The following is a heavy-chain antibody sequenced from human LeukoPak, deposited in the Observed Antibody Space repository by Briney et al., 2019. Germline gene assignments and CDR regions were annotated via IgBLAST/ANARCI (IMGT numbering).Heavy chain of an antibody. Sequence: GGSLRLSCAASGFTFSGHGLHWVRQAPGKGLEWVAAISYDGNNKYYADSVKGRFTISRDNSKNTLFLQIHSLRAEDTALYYCTTDISLFDYWGQGTLVTVSS. CDR3: TTDISLFDY. CDR1: GFTFSGHG. J-gene: IGHJ4*02. V-gene: IGHV3-30*04. CDR2: ISYDGNNK. D-gene: IGHD3-3*02.